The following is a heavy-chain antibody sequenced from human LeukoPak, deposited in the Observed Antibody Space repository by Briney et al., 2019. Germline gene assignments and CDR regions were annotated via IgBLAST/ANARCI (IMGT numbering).Heavy chain of an antibody. D-gene: IGHD5-24*01. Sequence: ASVKVSCKDSGYTXTGYYMQWVRQAPGQGLEWMGWINPNSGGTNYAQKFQGRVTMTRDTSISTAYMELSRLRSDDTAVYYCAGSGLSYNLNRDHAQNWYFDLWGRGTLVTVSS. J-gene: IGHJ2*01. CDR1: GYTXTGYY. V-gene: IGHV1-2*02. CDR2: INPNSGGT. CDR3: AGSGLSYNLNRDHAQNWYFDL.